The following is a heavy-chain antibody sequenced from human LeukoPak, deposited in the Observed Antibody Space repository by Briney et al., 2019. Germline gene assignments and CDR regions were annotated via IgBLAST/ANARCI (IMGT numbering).Heavy chain of an antibody. J-gene: IGHJ4*02. D-gene: IGHD6-19*01. CDR1: GFTFSSCA. Sequence: GGSLRLSCAASGFTFSSCAMSWVRQAPGKGLEWVSAIRGSGGSTYYADSVKGRFTISRDNSKNTVYLQMNSLRAEDTAVYYCAKTTIGYSSGRYPGWPVDYWGQGTLVTVSS. V-gene: IGHV3-23*01. CDR2: IRGSGGST. CDR3: AKTTIGYSSGRYPGWPVDY.